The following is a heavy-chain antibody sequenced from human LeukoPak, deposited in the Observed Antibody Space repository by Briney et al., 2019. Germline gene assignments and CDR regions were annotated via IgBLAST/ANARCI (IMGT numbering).Heavy chain of an antibody. V-gene: IGHV1-18*01. Sequence: ASVKVSCKASGYTFTSYGISWVRQAPGQGLEWMGWISAYNGNTNYAQKLQGRVTMTTDTSTSTAYMELRSLRSDDTAVYYCARDVKYNYDFWSGSSDAFDIWGQGTMVTVSS. CDR2: ISAYNGNT. CDR1: GYTFTSYG. J-gene: IGHJ3*02. CDR3: ARDVKYNYDFWSGSSDAFDI. D-gene: IGHD3-3*01.